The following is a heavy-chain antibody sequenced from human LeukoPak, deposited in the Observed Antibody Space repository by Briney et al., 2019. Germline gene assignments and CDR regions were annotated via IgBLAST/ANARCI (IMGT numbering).Heavy chain of an antibody. CDR3: VRHDPYCTNGVCYRLGAFDI. CDR2: IYPGDSDT. V-gene: IGHV5-51*01. J-gene: IGHJ3*02. Sequence: GESLKISCKGSGYSFTSYWIGWVRQMPGKGLEWMGIIYPGDSDTRYSPSFQGQVTISADKSISTAYLQWSSLKASDTAMYYCVRHDPYCTNGVCYRLGAFDIWGQGTMVTVSS. D-gene: IGHD2-8*01. CDR1: GYSFTSYW.